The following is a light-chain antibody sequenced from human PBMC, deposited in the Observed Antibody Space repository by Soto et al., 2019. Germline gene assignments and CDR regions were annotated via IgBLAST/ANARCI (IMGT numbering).Light chain of an antibody. J-gene: IGKJ1*01. CDR3: HQYNFWPS. CDR1: QTVSSN. CDR2: GTS. V-gene: IGKV3-15*01. Sequence: EVAMTQSPATLSVSPGERATLSCRPSQTVSSNLAWYQQKPGQSPRLLIYGTSTRATGVPDRFSGSGSGTEFTLRISSLQSEDFAVYYCHQYNFWPSFGQGTKVDIK.